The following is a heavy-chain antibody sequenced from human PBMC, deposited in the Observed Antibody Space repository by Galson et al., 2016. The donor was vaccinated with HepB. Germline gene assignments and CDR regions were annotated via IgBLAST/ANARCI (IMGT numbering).Heavy chain of an antibody. CDR2: IYPGDSDT. D-gene: IGHD6-19*01. V-gene: IGHV5-51*01. CDR3: ARKALGGIAVAGNKWFDS. Sequence: QSGAEVTKPGESLKISCKVSGYSFSSYWIGWVRQMPGKGLEWMGIIYPGDSDTRYSPSFQGQVTISVDKSISTAYLQWSRLTAADTAMYYCARKALGGIAVAGNKWFDSWGQGTLVTVSS. CDR1: GYSFSSYW. J-gene: IGHJ5*01.